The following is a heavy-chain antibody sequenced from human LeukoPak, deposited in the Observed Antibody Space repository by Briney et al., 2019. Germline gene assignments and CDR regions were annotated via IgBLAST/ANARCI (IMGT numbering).Heavy chain of an antibody. CDR1: GYTFTSYY. CDR3: ASSPWFGESDDH. D-gene: IGHD3-10*01. J-gene: IGHJ4*02. CDR2: INPSGGST. V-gene: IGHV1-46*01. Sequence: ASVKVSCKASGYTFTSYYMHWVRQAPGQGLGWMGIINPSGGSTSYAQKFQGRVTMTRDTSTSTVYMELSSLRSEDTAVYYCASSPWFGESDDHWGQGTLVTVSS.